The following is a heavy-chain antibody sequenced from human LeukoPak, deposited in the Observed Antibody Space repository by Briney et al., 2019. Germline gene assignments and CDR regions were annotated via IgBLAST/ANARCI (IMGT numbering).Heavy chain of an antibody. CDR3: AKGANYYDSSGYYYMVADY. J-gene: IGHJ4*02. Sequence: ASVKVSCKASGYTFTSYGISWVRQAPGQGLEWMGWISAYNGNTNYAQKLQGRVTMTTDTSTSTAYMELRSLRSDDTAVYYCAKGANYYDSSGYYYMVADYWGQGTLVTVSS. V-gene: IGHV1-18*01. D-gene: IGHD3-22*01. CDR1: GYTFTSYG. CDR2: ISAYNGNT.